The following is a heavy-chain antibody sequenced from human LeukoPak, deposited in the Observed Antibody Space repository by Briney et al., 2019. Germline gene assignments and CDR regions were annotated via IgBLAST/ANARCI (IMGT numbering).Heavy chain of an antibody. CDR3: AREDYDILTGIKPFDY. V-gene: IGHV4-4*02. J-gene: IGHJ4*02. D-gene: IGHD3-9*01. CDR2: IYHSGST. Sequence: SETLSLTCAVSGGSISSSNWWSWVRQPPGKGLEWIGEIYHSGSTNYNPCLKSRVTISVDTSKNQFSLKLSSVTAADTAVYYCAREDYDILTGIKPFDYWGQGTLVTVSS. CDR1: GGSISSSNW.